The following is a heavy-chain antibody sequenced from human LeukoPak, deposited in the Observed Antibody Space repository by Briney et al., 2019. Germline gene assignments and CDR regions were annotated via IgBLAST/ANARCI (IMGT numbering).Heavy chain of an antibody. Sequence: SETLSLTCAVYGGSFSGYYWSWIRQPPGKGLEWIGEINHSGSTNYNPSLKSRVTISVDTSKNQFCLKVSSVTAADTAVYYCARGPHYDFWSGYSSGMDVWGQGTTVTVSS. CDR1: GGSFSGYY. CDR2: INHSGST. D-gene: IGHD3-3*01. J-gene: IGHJ6*02. CDR3: ARGPHYDFWSGYSSGMDV. V-gene: IGHV4-34*01.